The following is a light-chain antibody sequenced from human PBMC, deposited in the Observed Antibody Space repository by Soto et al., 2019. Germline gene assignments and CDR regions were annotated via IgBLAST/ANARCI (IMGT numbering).Light chain of an antibody. CDR2: DVT. CDR3: TSYPNSNTLV. Sequence: QSALTQPASVSGSPGQSITISCTGTSSDIGIYNYVSWYQQHPGKAPKLILYDVTNRPSGVSYRFSGSKSGNTASLTISGLQAEDEADYYCTSYPNSNTLVFGGGTRSPS. CDR1: SSDIGIYNY. V-gene: IGLV2-14*01. J-gene: IGLJ2*01.